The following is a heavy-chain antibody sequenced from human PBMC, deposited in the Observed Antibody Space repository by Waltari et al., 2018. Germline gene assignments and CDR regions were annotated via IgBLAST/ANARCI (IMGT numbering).Heavy chain of an antibody. D-gene: IGHD2-21*01. CDR1: GFSLSTFGEG. CDR2: IYWNDNE. V-gene: IGHV2-5*01. CDR3: AHRRFGMAIDS. Sequence: QITLKESGPTLVKPTQTLTLTCTFSGFSLSTFGEGVSWIRQPPGKSQEWLALIYWNDNERYSPSLKSRLIITKDTSKNQVVLTMTNMDPVDTAAYYCAHRRFGMAIDSWGQGTLVTVSS. J-gene: IGHJ5*02.